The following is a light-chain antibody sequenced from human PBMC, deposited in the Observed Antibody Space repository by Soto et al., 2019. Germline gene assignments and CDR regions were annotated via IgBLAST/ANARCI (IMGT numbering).Light chain of an antibody. J-gene: IGLJ3*02. V-gene: IGLV1-44*01. CDR2: TNN. CDR1: SSNIGSHV. CDR3: AAWDGSLQSWV. Sequence: QSVLTQPPSASGTPGQRVTISCSGSSSNIGSHVVNWYQQVPGTAPKLLIYTNNQRPSGVPDLFSDSKSGTSASLAISGLQSEDEADYYCAAWDGSLQSWVFGGGTKLTVL.